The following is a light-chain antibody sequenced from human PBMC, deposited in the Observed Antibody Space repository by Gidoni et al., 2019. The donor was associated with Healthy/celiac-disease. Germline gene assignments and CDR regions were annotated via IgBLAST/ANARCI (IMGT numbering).Light chain of an antibody. CDR1: QSISSY. CDR2: AAS. J-gene: IGKJ4*01. Sequence: LPITQSPSSLSASVGDRVTITCRASQSISSYLNLYQQKPGKAPKLLIYAASSLQSGVPSRFSGSGSGTDFTLTISSLQHEDFATYYCQQSYSTPQLTFGGGTKVEIK. V-gene: IGKV1-39*01. CDR3: QQSYSTPQLT.